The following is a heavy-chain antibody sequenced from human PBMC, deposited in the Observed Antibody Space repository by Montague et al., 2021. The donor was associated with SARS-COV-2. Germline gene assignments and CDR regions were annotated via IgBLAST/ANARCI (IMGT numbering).Heavy chain of an antibody. Sequence: SETLSLTCTVSGGSINSFYWSWVRQSPGKRMEWIGYIHHSGSTKYNPSLQSRVTMSLDTSRNQLSLKLSSVTAADTAIYYCATQAGGFTSGPLDYWGQGTLVTVSS. V-gene: IGHV4-59*08. CDR3: ATQAGGFTSGPLDY. CDR2: IHHSGST. CDR1: GGSINSFY. D-gene: IGHD6-13*01. J-gene: IGHJ4*02.